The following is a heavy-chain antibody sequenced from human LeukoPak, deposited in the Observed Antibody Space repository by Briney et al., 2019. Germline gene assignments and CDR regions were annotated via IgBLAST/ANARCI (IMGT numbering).Heavy chain of an antibody. CDR1: GFTFSSYA. CDR2: ISGSGGST. CDR3: AKHRSAWYVRDYFDY. J-gene: IGHJ4*02. V-gene: IGHV3-23*01. Sequence: GGSLRLSCAASGFTFSSYAMSWVRQAPGKGLEWVSAISGSGGSTYYADSVKGRFTISRDSFKNTLYLQMNSLRAEDTAVYYCAKHRSAWYVRDYFDYWGQGTLVTVSS. D-gene: IGHD6-19*01.